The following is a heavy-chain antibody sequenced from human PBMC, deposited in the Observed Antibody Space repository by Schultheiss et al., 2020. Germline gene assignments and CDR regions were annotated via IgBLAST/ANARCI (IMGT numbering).Heavy chain of an antibody. V-gene: IGHV4-59*08. Sequence: SETLALTCTVSGGSISSYYWSWIRQPPGKGLEWIGYTFSSGSATYNPSLKSRVTISVDTSKNQFSLKLSSVTAADTAVYYCASALDSGFDYWGQGTLVTVSS. D-gene: IGHD1-26*01. CDR3: ASALDSGFDY. J-gene: IGHJ4*02. CDR2: TFSSGSA. CDR1: GGSISSYY.